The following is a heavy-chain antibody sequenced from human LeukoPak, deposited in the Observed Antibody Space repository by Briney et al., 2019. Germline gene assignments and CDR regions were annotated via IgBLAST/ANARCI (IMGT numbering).Heavy chain of an antibody. CDR1: GGSISSSSYY. V-gene: IGHV4-39*01. D-gene: IGHD6-13*01. Sequence: MSSETLSLTCTVSGGSISSSSYYWGWIRQSPGKGLEWIGSIFYSGNTYYTPSLQSRVTISVDTSKNQFSLKLSSVTAADTAVYYCARTLGQQLVNFDCWGQGALVTVSS. CDR3: ARTLGQQLVNFDC. J-gene: IGHJ4*02. CDR2: IFYSGNT.